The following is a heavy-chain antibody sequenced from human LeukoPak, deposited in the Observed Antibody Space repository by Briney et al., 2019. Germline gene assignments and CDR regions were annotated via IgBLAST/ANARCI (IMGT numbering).Heavy chain of an antibody. CDR3: ARIGAVTSFDY. V-gene: IGHV4-59*01. CDR1: GGSISSYY. CDR2: IYYSGST. Sequence: SETLSLICTVSGGSISSYYWSWIRQPPGKGLEWIGYIYYSGSTNYNPSLKSRVTISVDTSKNQFSLKLSSVTAADTAVYYCARIGAVTSFDYWGQGTLVTVSS. D-gene: IGHD3-10*01. J-gene: IGHJ4*02.